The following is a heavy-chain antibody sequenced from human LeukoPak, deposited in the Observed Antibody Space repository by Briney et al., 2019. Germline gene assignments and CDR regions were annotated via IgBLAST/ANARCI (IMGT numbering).Heavy chain of an antibody. Sequence: GGSLRLSCAASGFTFSTYWMHWVRQAPGRGLEWVTYIWYDGSDADYADPVKGRFTISRDNFKNTLYLQMNSLRAEDTAVYYCARYTTGHGFDVWGQGTLVTVSS. J-gene: IGHJ4*02. V-gene: IGHV3-33*08. CDR1: GFTFSTYW. CDR3: ARYTTGHGFDV. D-gene: IGHD2/OR15-2a*01. CDR2: IWYDGSDA.